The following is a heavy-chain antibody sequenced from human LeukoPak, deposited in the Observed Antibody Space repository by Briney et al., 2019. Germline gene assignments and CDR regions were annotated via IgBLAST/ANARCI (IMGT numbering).Heavy chain of an antibody. Sequence: GGSLSLSCAASGLIFSNYAMSWDRQAPGKGLEWISHISASSSGIFYADSVKGRFITSRDNTRSSLYLQMNSLRAEDTAVYYCVRDPSSVRLPFGSWGQGTLVTVSS. CDR1: GLIFSNYA. CDR2: ISASSSGI. V-gene: IGHV3-48*01. CDR3: VRDPSSVRLPFGS. J-gene: IGHJ4*02. D-gene: IGHD6-6*01.